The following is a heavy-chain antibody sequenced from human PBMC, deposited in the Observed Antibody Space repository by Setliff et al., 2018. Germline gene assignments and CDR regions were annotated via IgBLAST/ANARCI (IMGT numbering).Heavy chain of an antibody. Sequence: PSETLSLTCTVSGGSISSSSYYWGWIRQPPGKGLEWIGSIYYSGSTYYNPSLKSRVTISVDTSKNRFSLKLSSVTAADTAVYYCARRATYYNFWSGYCDYWGQGTLVTVSS. V-gene: IGHV4-39*07. D-gene: IGHD3-3*01. CDR2: IYYSGST. CDR1: GGSISSSSYY. CDR3: ARRATYYNFWSGYCDY. J-gene: IGHJ4*02.